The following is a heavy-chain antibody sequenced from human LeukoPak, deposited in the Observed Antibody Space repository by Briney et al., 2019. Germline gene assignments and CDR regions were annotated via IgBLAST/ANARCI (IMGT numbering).Heavy chain of an antibody. J-gene: IGHJ4*02. Sequence: GESLKISCKGSGYSFTSYWIGWVRQMPGKGLEWMGIIYPGDSDTRYSPSFQGQVTISADKSTSTAYLQWSSLKASDTAMYYCARTIAAAGNTFDYWGQGTLVTVSS. CDR1: GYSFTSYW. CDR2: IYPGDSDT. D-gene: IGHD6-13*01. V-gene: IGHV5-51*01. CDR3: ARTIAAAGNTFDY.